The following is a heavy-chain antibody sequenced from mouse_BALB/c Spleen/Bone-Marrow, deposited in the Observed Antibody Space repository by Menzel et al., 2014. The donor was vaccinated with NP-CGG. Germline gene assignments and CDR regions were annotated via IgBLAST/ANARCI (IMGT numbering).Heavy chain of an antibody. V-gene: IGHV1S81*02. Sequence: QVQLQQSGAELVKPWASVKLSCKASGYTFTSYWMHWVKQRPGQGLEWIGEINPSNGRTNYNEKFKSKATLTVDKSSSTAYMQLSSLTSEESAVYYCARGTFDYWGQGPTLTVSS. CDR2: INPSNGRT. CDR3: ARGTFDY. J-gene: IGHJ2*01. CDR1: GYTFTSYW.